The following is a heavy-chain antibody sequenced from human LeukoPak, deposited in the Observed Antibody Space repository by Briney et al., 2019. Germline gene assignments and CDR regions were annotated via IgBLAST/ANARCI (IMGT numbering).Heavy chain of an antibody. CDR2: ISYDGSNK. CDR3: ARTEEATVTTSDAFDI. CDR1: GFTFNNYG. D-gene: IGHD4-17*01. Sequence: GRSLRLSCAASGFTFNNYGMHWVRRAPGKGLEWVAVISYDGSNKYYADSVKGRFTISRDNSKNTLYLQMNSLRAEDTAVYYCARTEEATVTTSDAFDIWGQGTMVTVSS. V-gene: IGHV3-30*03. J-gene: IGHJ3*02.